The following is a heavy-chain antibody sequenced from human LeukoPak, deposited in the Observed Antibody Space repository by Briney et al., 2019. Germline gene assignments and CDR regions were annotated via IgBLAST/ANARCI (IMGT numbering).Heavy chain of an antibody. V-gene: IGHV4-34*01. J-gene: IGHJ5*02. D-gene: IGHD2-2*01. CDR3: ARGEVRCSSTSCYVGWFDP. CDR1: GGSFSGYY. Sequence: SETLSLTCAVYGGSFSGYYWSWIRQPPGKGLEWIGEINHIESNNYNPSLKSRVTISVDTSKNQFSLKLSSVTAADTAVYYCARGEVRCSSTSCYVGWFDPWSQGTLVTVSS. CDR2: INHIESN.